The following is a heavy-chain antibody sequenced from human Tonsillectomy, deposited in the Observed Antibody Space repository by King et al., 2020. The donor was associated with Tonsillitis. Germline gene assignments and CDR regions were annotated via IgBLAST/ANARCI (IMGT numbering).Heavy chain of an antibody. Sequence: VQLQESGPGLVKPSETLSLTCTVSGGSISSYYWSWIRQPQGKGLEWIGYIYYSGSTNYNPSLKSRVTISVDTSKNQFSLKLSFVTAGDPAVYYCAGGGAGDAFDIWGQGTMVTVSS. D-gene: IGHD1-26*01. J-gene: IGHJ3*02. CDR2: IYYSGST. V-gene: IGHV4-59*01. CDR1: GGSISSYY. CDR3: AGGGAGDAFDI.